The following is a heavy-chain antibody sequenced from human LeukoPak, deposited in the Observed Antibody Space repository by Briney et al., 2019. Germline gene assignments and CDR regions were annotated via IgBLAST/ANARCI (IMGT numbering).Heavy chain of an antibody. CDR2: IIPIFGIA. D-gene: IGHD3-3*01. Sequence: ASVKVSCKASGGTFSSYAISWVRQAPGQGLEWMGRIIPIFGIANYAQKFQSRVTITADKSTSTAYMELSSLRSEDTAVYYCAREYFWSGYSPTSRQYFDYWGQGTLVTVSS. CDR1: GGTFSSYA. J-gene: IGHJ4*02. CDR3: AREYFWSGYSPTSRQYFDY. V-gene: IGHV1-69*04.